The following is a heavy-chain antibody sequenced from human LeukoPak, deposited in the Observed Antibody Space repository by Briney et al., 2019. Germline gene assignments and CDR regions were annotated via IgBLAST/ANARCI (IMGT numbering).Heavy chain of an antibody. Sequence: SVKVSCKASGYTFTSYGISWVRQAPGQGLEWMGRIIPILGIANYAQKFQGRVTITADKSTSTAYMELSSLRSEDTAVYYCAREGFAGNYFDYWGQGTLVTVSS. CDR1: GYTFTSYG. CDR3: AREGFAGNYFDY. J-gene: IGHJ4*02. CDR2: IIPILGIA. V-gene: IGHV1-69*04.